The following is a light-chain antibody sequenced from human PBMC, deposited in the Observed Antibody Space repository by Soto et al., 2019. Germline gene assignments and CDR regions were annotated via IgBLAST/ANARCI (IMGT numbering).Light chain of an antibody. CDR3: QQYSNTPFT. CDR2: WAS. Sequence: DTVMTQSPDSLAVSLGERATINCRSSRSILSSSSNKNYLAWYQQKPGQPPKLLVYWASTRESGVPDRFSGSGSGTDFTLTISSLQAADVAVYYCQQYSNTPFTFGPGTKVDIK. J-gene: IGKJ3*01. CDR1: RSILSSSSNKNY. V-gene: IGKV4-1*01.